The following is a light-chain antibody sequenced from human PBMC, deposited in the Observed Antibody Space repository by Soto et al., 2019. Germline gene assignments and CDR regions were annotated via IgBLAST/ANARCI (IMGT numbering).Light chain of an antibody. CDR1: QSISSW. J-gene: IGKJ4*01. CDR3: QQYNTYPLT. V-gene: IGKV1-5*03. Sequence: DIQMTQAPSTLSASVRDRVTITCRARQSISSWLAWYQKKPGKAPKLLIYKASSLESGVPSRFSVSGSGTEFTLTISSLQNDDFATYYCQQYNTYPLTFGGGTKVEIK. CDR2: KAS.